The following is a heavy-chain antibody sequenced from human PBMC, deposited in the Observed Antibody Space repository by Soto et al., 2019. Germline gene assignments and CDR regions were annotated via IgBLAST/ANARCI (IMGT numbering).Heavy chain of an antibody. Sequence: GGSLRLSCAASGFTFSNHAMSWVRQAPRKGLEWVSAISGSGGSIFYADSVKGQFTISRDNSKNTLFLQMNSLRAEDTAVYFCAKGNYNYGDALDIWGRGTMVTVSS. V-gene: IGHV3-23*01. CDR3: AKGNYNYGDALDI. J-gene: IGHJ3*02. CDR1: GFTFSNHA. D-gene: IGHD4-17*01. CDR2: ISGSGGSI.